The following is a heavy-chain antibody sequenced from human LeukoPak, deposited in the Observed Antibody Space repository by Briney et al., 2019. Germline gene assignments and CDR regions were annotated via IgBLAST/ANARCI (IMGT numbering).Heavy chain of an antibody. D-gene: IGHD1-26*01. CDR2: VHVSGAS. CDR3: ARESGAFSPFGF. Sequence: PAGTLSLTCAVSGVSILTTNWWRGVRQPPGKGLEWIGEVHVSGASNYKPSVKSRFSMSIEKARNQLSLELTSVTAADTAIYYCARESGAFSPFGFWGQGTLVTVSS. J-gene: IGHJ4*02. CDR1: GVSILTTNW. V-gene: IGHV4-4*02.